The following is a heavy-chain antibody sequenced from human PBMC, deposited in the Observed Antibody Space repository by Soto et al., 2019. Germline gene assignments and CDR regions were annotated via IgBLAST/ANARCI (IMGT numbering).Heavy chain of an antibody. CDR2: IIPMFGIP. V-gene: IGHV1-69*01. J-gene: IGHJ3*01. D-gene: IGHD6-13*01. CDR3: ARGGTSGWLKGAYDV. Sequence: QVQLVQSGAEVKKPWSSVKVSCKASGGTLNKHAITWVRRAPGQGLEWLGGIIPMFGIPNYPQKFQGRVTITADDSTNTSHMELHSLTSDDTAVYYCARGGTSGWLKGAYDVWGQGTMVTVSS. CDR1: GGTLNKHA.